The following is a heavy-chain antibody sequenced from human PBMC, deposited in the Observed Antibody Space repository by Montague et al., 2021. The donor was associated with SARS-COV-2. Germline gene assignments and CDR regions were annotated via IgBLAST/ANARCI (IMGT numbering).Heavy chain of an antibody. D-gene: IGHD6-19*01. CDR1: GFTFSSYD. CDR3: ARGDRTGWQTDY. J-gene: IGHJ4*02. CDR2: INTAGDT. V-gene: IGHV3-13*04. Sequence: SLRLSCAASGFTFSSYDMHWVRQATGKGLECVSIINTAGDTYYPXXVKGRFTISRDNAKNSLYLQMNSLRAGDTAVYYCARGDRTGWQTDYWGQGTLVTVSS.